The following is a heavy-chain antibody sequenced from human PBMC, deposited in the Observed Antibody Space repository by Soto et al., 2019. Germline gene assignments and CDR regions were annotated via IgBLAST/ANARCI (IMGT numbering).Heavy chain of an antibody. CDR1: GFTFSSYA. CDR2: ISYDGSNK. CDR3: ARDSHGYCTNGVCFRYYYGMDV. D-gene: IGHD2-8*01. J-gene: IGHJ6*02. Sequence: SLRLSCAASGFTFSSYAMHWVRQAPGKGLEWVAVISYDGSNKYYADSVKGRFTISRDNSKNTLYLQMNSLRAEDTAVYYCARDSHGYCTNGVCFRYYYGMDVWGQGTTVTVSS. V-gene: IGHV3-30-3*01.